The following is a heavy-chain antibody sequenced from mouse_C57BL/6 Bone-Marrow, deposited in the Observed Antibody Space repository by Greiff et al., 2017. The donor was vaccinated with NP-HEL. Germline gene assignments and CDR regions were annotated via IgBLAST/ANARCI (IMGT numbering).Heavy chain of an antibody. D-gene: IGHD2-14*01. V-gene: IGHV14-4*01. CDR1: GFNIKDDY. Sequence: EVQLQQSGAELVRPGASVKLSCTASGFNIKDDYMHWVKQRPEQGLEWIGWIDPENGDTEYASKFQGKATITADTSSNTAYLQLSSLTSEDSAVYYCTPPYHRWFAYWGQGTLVTVSA. CDR2: IDPENGDT. J-gene: IGHJ3*01. CDR3: TPPYHRWFAY.